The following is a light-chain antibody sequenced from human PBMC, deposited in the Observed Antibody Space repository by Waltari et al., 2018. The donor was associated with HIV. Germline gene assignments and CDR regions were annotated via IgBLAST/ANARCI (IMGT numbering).Light chain of an antibody. CDR1: TSDLGGFKF. V-gene: IGLV2-14*01. J-gene: IGLJ2*01. CDR2: AVS. Sequence: HSALTQPASVSGSPGQSISISCTGTTSDLGGFKFVSCYQHCPAKPPKPLIYAVSNRPSGISNRFSGSKSGNMASLTISGLQGGDECFYFCSSYSGSDLPVVFGGGT. CDR3: SSYSGSDLPVV.